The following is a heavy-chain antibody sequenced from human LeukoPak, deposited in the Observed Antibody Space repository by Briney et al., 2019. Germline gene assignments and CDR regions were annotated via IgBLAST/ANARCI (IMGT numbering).Heavy chain of an antibody. V-gene: IGHV3-21*01. CDR2: ISSSSSYI. CDR3: ARDSPDGDYFLTGYFDY. J-gene: IGHJ4*02. CDR1: GFTFSSYS. D-gene: IGHD4-17*01. Sequence: GGSLRLSCAASGFTFSSYSMNWVRQAPGKGLEWVSSISSSSSYIYYADSVKGRFTISRDNAKNSLYLQMNSLRAEDTAVYYCARDSPDGDYFLTGYFDYWGQGTLVTVSS.